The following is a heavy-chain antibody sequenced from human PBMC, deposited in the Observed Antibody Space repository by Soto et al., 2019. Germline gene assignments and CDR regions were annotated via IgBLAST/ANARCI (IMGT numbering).Heavy chain of an antibody. CDR3: ARDPRITTLGGVINPPFDS. D-gene: IGHD3-3*01. J-gene: IGHJ4*02. CDR1: GYTFTSYG. CDR2: ISAYNGHI. V-gene: IGHV1-18*01. Sequence: ASVKVSCQAAGYTFTSYGFSWVRQAPGQGLEWMGWISAYNGHINYAQKFQGRVTMTTDTSTSTAYMELRSLRSDDTAVYYCARDPRITTLGGVINPPFDSWGQGTLVTVSS.